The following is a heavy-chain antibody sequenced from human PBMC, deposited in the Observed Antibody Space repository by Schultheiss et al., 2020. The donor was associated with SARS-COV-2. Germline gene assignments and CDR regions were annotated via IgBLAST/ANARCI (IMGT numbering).Heavy chain of an antibody. Sequence: SETLSLTCTVSGGSISSYYWSWIWQSPGKGLEWIGYIYYGGSTNYNPSFKSRVTISADTSKNQLSLNLSSVTAADTAVYYCARDSDYNRGNYYYYYYMDVWGKGTTVTVSS. CDR2: IYYGGST. D-gene: IGHD4-11*01. CDR1: GGSISSYY. CDR3: ARDSDYNRGNYYYYYYMDV. V-gene: IGHV4-59*01. J-gene: IGHJ6*03.